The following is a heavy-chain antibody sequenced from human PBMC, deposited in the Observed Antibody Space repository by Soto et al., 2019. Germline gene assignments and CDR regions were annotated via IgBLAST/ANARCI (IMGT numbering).Heavy chain of an antibody. CDR1: GYTFTANY. Sequence: GASVKVSCKASGYTFTANYIHWVRQAPGQGLEWMGWINSNSGGTKYAQNFQGRLTLTRDTSISTVYMDLSRLISDDTAVYYCARGTGSSWYSDYWGQGTLVTVSS. CDR3: ARGTGSSWYSDY. J-gene: IGHJ4*02. CDR2: INSNSGGT. V-gene: IGHV1-2*02. D-gene: IGHD2-15*01.